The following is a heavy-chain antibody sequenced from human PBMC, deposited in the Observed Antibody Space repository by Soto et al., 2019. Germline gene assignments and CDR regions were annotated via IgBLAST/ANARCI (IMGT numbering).Heavy chain of an antibody. CDR2: IYPDDSDT. CDR3: ARQYCGGDCYSGFDY. J-gene: IGHJ4*02. V-gene: IGHV5-51*01. CDR1: GYSFTSYW. Sequence: GESLKISCKGSGYSFTSYWIAWVRQMPGKGLEWMGIIYPDDSDTRYSPSFQGQVTISADKSINTAYLQWSSLKASDNAIYYCARQYCGGDCYSGFDYWGLGTLVTVSS. D-gene: IGHD2-21*02.